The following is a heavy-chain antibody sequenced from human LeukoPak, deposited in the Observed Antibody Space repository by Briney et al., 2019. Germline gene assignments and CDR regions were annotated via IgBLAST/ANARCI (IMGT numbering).Heavy chain of an antibody. Sequence: ASVKVSCKASGYTFTSYGISWVRQAPGQGLEWMGWISAYNGNTNYAQKLQGRVTMTTDTSTSTAYMELRSLRSDDTAVYYCARLYYYDSSGYYYGISYYYYMDVWGKGTTVTVSS. D-gene: IGHD3-22*01. CDR3: ARLYYYDSSGYYYGISYYYYMDV. CDR2: ISAYNGNT. J-gene: IGHJ6*03. CDR1: GYTFTSYG. V-gene: IGHV1-18*01.